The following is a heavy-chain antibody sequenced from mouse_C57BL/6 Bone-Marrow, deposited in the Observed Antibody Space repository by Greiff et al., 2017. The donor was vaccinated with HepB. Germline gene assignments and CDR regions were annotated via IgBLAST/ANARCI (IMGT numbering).Heavy chain of an antibody. CDR2: IDPENGDT. V-gene: IGHV14-4*01. CDR3: TTGGLLRGYFDY. D-gene: IGHD1-1*01. CDR1: GFNIKDDY. J-gene: IGHJ2*01. Sequence: EVKLVESGAELVRPGASVKLSCTASGFNIKDDYMHWVKQRPEQGLEWIGWIDPENGDTEYASKFQGKATITADTSSNTAYLQLSSLTSEDTAVYYCTTGGLLRGYFDYWGQGTTLTVSS.